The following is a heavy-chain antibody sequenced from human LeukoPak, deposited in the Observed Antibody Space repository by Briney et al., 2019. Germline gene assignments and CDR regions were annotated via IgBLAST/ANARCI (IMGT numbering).Heavy chain of an antibody. CDR1: GFTFSSYA. V-gene: IGHV3-64*01. CDR2: ISSNGGST. D-gene: IGHD1-26*01. CDR3: AIVGATKGVDY. J-gene: IGHJ4*02. Sequence: GALRLSCAASGFTFSSYAMHWVRQAPGKGLEYVSAISSNGGSTYYSNSVKGRFPISRDNSKNTLYLQMGSLRAEDMAVYYCAIVGATKGVDYWGQGTLVTVSS.